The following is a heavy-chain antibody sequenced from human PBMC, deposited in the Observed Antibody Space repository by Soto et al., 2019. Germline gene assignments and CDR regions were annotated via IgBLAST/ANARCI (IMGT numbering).Heavy chain of an antibody. V-gene: IGHV3-23*01. J-gene: IGHJ6*02. CDR1: GFTFSSYA. CDR3: AKESGSSWYYYYGMDV. Sequence: GGSLRLSCAASGFTFSSYAMSWVRQAPGKGLEWVSAISGSGGSTYYADSVKGRFTISRDNSKNTLYLQMNSLRAEDTAVYYCAKESGSSWYYYYGMDVWGQGTTVTVSS. CDR2: ISGSGGST. D-gene: IGHD6-13*01.